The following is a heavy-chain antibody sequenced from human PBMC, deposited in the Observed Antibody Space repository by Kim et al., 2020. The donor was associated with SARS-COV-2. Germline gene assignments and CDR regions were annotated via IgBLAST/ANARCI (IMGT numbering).Heavy chain of an antibody. CDR2: TYYRSKWYN. CDR3: ARDRGYYYYGMDV. V-gene: IGHV6-1*01. Sequence: SQTLSLTCAISGDSVSSNSAAWHWIRQSPSRGLEWLGRTYYRSKWYNDYAVSVKSRITINPDTSKNQFSLQLNSVTPEDTAVYYCARDRGYYYYGMDVWGQGTTVTVSS. J-gene: IGHJ6*02. CDR1: GDSVSSNSAA.